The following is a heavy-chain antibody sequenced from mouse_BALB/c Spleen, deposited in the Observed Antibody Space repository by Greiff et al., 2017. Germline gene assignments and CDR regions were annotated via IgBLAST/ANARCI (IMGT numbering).Heavy chain of an antibody. CDR3: ARATNYGYDLYAMDY. CDR1: GFTFSSYG. V-gene: IGHV5-6-3*01. D-gene: IGHD2-2*01. CDR2: INSNGGST. Sequence: EVQRVESGGGLVQPGGSLKLSCAASGFTFSSYGMSWVRQTPDKRLELVATINSNGGSTYYPDSVKGRFTISRDNAKNTLYLQMSSLKSEDTAMYYCARATNYGYDLYAMDYWGQGTSVTVSS. J-gene: IGHJ4*01.